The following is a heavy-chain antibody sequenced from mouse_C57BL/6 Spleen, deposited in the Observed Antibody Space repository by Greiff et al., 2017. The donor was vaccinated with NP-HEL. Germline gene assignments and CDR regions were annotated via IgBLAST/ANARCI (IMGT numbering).Heavy chain of an antibody. CDR1: GYSITSGYY. V-gene: IGHV3-6*01. CDR2: ISYDGSN. J-gene: IGHJ3*01. Sequence: DVKLQESGPGLVKPSQSLSLTCSVTGYSITSGYYWNWIRQFPGNKLEWMGYISYDGSNNYNPSLKNRISITRDTSKNQFFLKLKSVTTEDTATYYCARDGEFPFAYWGQGTLVTVSA. CDR3: ARDGEFPFAY.